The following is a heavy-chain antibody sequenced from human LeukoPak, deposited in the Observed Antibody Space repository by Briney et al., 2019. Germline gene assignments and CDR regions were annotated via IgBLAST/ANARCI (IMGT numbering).Heavy chain of an antibody. Sequence: ASVKVSCKASGYTFTSYYMHWVRQAPGQGLEWMGIINPSGGSTSYAQKFQGRVTMTRDTSTSTVYMELSSLRSEDTAVYYCAGSSVVVPAAIEGFDWYFDLWGRGTLVTVSS. V-gene: IGHV1-46*01. CDR3: AGSSVVVPAAIEGFDWYFDL. CDR1: GYTFTSYY. J-gene: IGHJ2*01. CDR2: INPSGGST. D-gene: IGHD2-2*02.